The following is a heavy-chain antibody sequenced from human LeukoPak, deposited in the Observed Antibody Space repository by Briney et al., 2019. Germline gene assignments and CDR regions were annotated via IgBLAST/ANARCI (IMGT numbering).Heavy chain of an antibody. CDR1: GGSIRSYY. CDR2: IYDSGRT. V-gene: IGHV4-59*08. CDR3: ARGAYYDILTGHYSQEYYYYMDV. Sequence: SETLSLTCTVSGGSIRSYYWSWIRQPPGKGLEWVGYIYDSGRTNYNPSLKSRVTISVDTSKNQFSLKLSSVTAADTAVYYCARGAYYDILTGHYSQEYYYYMDVWGKGTTVTFSS. J-gene: IGHJ6*03. D-gene: IGHD3-9*01.